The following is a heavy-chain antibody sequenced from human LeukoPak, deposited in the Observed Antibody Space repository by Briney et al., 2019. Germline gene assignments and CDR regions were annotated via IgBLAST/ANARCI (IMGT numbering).Heavy chain of an antibody. D-gene: IGHD2-15*01. CDR3: ASTGYCTGGSCYSNYFDH. J-gene: IGHJ4*02. CDR1: GVSITSFY. CDR2: ISFSGRT. Sequence: WETLSLTCTVSGVSITSFYWSWLRQPPGKGLEWIGYISFSGRTNYNPSLKSRVTISLDPTKNQVSLKLSSVSAADTAVYYCASTGYCTGGSCYSNYFDHWGQGTLVTVSS. V-gene: IGHV4-59*08.